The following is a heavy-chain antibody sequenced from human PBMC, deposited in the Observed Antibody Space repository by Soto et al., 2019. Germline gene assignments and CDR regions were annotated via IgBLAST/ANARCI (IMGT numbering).Heavy chain of an antibody. CDR1: GGSISSYY. Sequence: SETLSLTCTVSGGSISSYYWSWIRQPPGKGLEWIGYIYYSGSTNYNPSLKSRVTISVDTSKNQFSLKLSSVTAADTAVYYCARDRKGSSGYYLDPAGAFDIWGQGTMVTVSS. CDR3: ARDRKGSSGYYLDPAGAFDI. D-gene: IGHD3-22*01. J-gene: IGHJ3*02. CDR2: IYYSGST. V-gene: IGHV4-59*01.